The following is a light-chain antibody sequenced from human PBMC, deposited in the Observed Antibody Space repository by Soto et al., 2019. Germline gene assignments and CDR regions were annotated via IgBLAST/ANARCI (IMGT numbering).Light chain of an antibody. J-gene: IGKJ1*01. CDR3: MQAVQTPA. CDR1: QSLLHSNGYNY. Sequence: DIVLATSPLSLPGAPGEAASVSCRSSQSLLHSNGYNYLDWYLQKPGQSPQLVIYLGSNRASGVPDRFSGSGSGTDFTLKISRVEAEEVGVYYCMQAVQTPAFGQGTKVDIK. V-gene: IGKV2-28*01. CDR2: LGS.